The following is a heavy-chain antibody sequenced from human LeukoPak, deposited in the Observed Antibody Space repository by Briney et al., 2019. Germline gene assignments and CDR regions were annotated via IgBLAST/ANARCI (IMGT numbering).Heavy chain of an antibody. CDR2: INHSGST. CDR3: ARGRSASFSRITMVRGVISNFDY. CDR1: GGSFSGYY. J-gene: IGHJ4*02. Sequence: SETLSLTCAVYGGSFSGYYWSWIRQPPGKGLEWIGEINHSGSTNYNPSLKSRVTISVDTSKNQFSLKLSSVTAADTAVYYCARGRSASFSRITMVRGVISNFDYWGQGTLVTVSS. D-gene: IGHD3-10*01. V-gene: IGHV4-34*01.